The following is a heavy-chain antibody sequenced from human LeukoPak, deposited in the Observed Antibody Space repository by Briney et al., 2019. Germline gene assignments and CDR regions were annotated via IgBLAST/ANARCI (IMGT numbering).Heavy chain of an antibody. J-gene: IGHJ4*02. CDR2: ISIGGGNT. V-gene: IGHV3-21*06. CDR3: ARDSETEGNGDYFEN. Sequence: PGGSLRLSCAASGFTFFSHSFKWIRKAPGKGLEWVSSISIGGGNTKYADSVKGRFTISRDNAKNSVYLQMDNLRVEDTAVYYCARDSETEGNGDYFENWGQGTLVTVSS. D-gene: IGHD2-21*02. CDR1: GFTFFSHS.